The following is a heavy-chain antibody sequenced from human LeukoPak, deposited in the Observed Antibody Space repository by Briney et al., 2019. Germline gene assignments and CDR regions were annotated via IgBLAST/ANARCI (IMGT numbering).Heavy chain of an antibody. Sequence: QAGGSLRLSCAASGFSFSSHWMSWVRQAPGKGLEWVANINQNGDDTKYGDSVKGRFTISRDNAKDWLYLQMSNLRVEDTAVYYCTRGQCNGCVCYPSQSHSCGQGTLVTVSS. CDR1: GFSFSSHW. V-gene: IGHV3-7*01. D-gene: IGHD2-8*02. J-gene: IGHJ1*01. CDR2: INQNGDDT. CDR3: TRGQCNGCVCYPSQSHS.